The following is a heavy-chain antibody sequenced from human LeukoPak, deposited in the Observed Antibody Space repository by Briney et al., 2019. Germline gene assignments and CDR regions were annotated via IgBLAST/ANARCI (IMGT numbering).Heavy chain of an antibody. D-gene: IGHD6-19*01. CDR1: GFKFSTYS. CDR2: ISSTGSI. V-gene: IGHV3-21*01. J-gene: IGHJ5*02. Sequence: GGSLRLSCAASGFKFSTYSMNWVRQAPGKGLEWVSCISSTGSIYYSDSVKGRFTISRDNAKDSLYLQMNSLRAEDTAVYYCAVQLAVAGYNWIDPWGQGTLVTVSS. CDR3: AVQLAVAGYNWIDP.